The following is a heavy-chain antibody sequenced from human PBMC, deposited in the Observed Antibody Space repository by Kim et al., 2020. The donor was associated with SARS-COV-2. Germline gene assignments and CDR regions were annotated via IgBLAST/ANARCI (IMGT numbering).Heavy chain of an antibody. CDR2: INTNTGNP. CDR1: GYTFTNYA. J-gene: IGHJ4*01. V-gene: IGHV7-4-1*02. CDR3: ARDITAAPGTPYFDY. D-gene: IGHD6-13*01. Sequence: ASVKVSCKASGYTFTNYAMNWVRQAPGQGLEWMGWINTNTGNPTYAQGFTGRFVFSLDTSVSTAYLQISSLKAEDTAVYYCARDITAAPGTPYFDYWGQGTLVTVSS.